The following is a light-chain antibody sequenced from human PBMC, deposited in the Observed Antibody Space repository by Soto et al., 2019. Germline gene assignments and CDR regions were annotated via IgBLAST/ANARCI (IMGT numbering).Light chain of an antibody. J-gene: IGKJ2*01. V-gene: IGKV1D-13*01. CDR3: QQFNDYPHT. CDR2: DAS. CDR1: QGISSD. Sequence: ALQLTQSPSSLSASVGDRVTITCRASQGISSDLAWYQQKAGRGPKLLIFDASSLESGVPSRFSGSGSGTDFTLTISSLQPEDFATYYCQQFNDYPHTFGQGTKLEIK.